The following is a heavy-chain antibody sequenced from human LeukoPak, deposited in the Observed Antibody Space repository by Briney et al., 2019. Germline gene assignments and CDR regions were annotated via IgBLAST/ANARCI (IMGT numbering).Heavy chain of an antibody. J-gene: IGHJ4*02. V-gene: IGHV4-34*01. D-gene: IGHD6-6*01. Sequence: PSETLSLTCAVYGGSFRGYYWSWIRQPPGKGLEWIGEIHYTGATNYKPSLKSRVTISVDTSKNQFSLKLSSVTAADTAVYYCARGGDLTYSSSSGGFDYWGQGTLVTVSS. CDR2: IHYTGAT. CDR3: ARGGDLTYSSSSGGFDY. CDR1: GGSFRGYY.